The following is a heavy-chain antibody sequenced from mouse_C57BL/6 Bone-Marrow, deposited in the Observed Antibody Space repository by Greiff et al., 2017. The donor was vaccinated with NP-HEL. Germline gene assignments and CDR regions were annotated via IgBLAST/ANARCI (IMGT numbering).Heavy chain of an antibody. V-gene: IGHV1-64*01. D-gene: IGHD1-1*01. CDR1: GYTFTSYW. Sequence: QVQLKQPGAELVKPGASVKLSCKASGYTFTSYWMHWVKQRPGQGLEWIGMIHPNSGSTNYNEKFKSKATLTVDKSSSTAYMQLSSLTSEDSAVYYCARSDSSIYWYFDVWGTGTTVTVSS. CDR2: IHPNSGST. J-gene: IGHJ1*03. CDR3: ARSDSSIYWYFDV.